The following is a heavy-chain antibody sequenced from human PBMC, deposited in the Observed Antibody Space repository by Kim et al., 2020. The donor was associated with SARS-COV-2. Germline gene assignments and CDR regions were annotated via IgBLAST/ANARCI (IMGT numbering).Heavy chain of an antibody. J-gene: IGHJ4*02. Sequence: YVGSVKGRFTISREDAKNTLYLQVNSLRAGDTAVYYCARGRTTVTTIFDYWGQGAPVTVSA. V-gene: IGHV3-13*01. CDR3: ARGRTTVTTIFDY. D-gene: IGHD4-17*01.